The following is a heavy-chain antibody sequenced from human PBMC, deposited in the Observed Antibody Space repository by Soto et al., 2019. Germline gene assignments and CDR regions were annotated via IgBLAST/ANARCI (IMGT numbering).Heavy chain of an antibody. V-gene: IGHV4-59*01. CDR2: TYHRGST. CDR3: ARIGGYHGPLDY. Sequence: PSETLSLTCSVSGVSISSYFWSWMRQPPGRGLEWIGYTYHRGSTNYSPSLKSRVAISLDTSENQFSLKVSSVTAADTAVYYCARIGGYHGPLDYWGQGTPVTVSS. CDR1: GVSISSYF. D-gene: IGHD2-15*01. J-gene: IGHJ4*02.